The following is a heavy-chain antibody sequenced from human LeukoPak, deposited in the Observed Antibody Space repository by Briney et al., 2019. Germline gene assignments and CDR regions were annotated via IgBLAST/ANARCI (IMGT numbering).Heavy chain of an antibody. CDR2: FDPEDGET. Sequence: ASVKVSCKVSGYTLTELSMHWVRQAPGKGLEWMGGFDPEDGETFYAQKFQGRVTMTEDTSTDTAYMELSSLRSEDTAVYYCATDIVVVVAATPGLHSWGQGTLVTVSS. V-gene: IGHV1-24*01. CDR1: GYTLTELS. D-gene: IGHD2-15*01. CDR3: ATDIVVVVAATPGLHS. J-gene: IGHJ4*02.